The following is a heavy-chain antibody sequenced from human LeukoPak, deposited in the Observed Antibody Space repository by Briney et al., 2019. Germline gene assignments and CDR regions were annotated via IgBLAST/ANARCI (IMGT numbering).Heavy chain of an antibody. CDR1: GFTFSSYS. D-gene: IGHD2-2*01. V-gene: IGHV3-21*01. Sequence: GGSLRLSCAASGFTFSSYSMNWVRQAPGKGLEWVSSISSSSSYIYYADSVKGRFTISRDNAKNSLYLQMNSLRAEDTAVYYCAREPEYCISTSCYDYWRQATLVTVAS. CDR2: ISSSSSYI. J-gene: IGHJ4*02. CDR3: AREPEYCISTSCYDY.